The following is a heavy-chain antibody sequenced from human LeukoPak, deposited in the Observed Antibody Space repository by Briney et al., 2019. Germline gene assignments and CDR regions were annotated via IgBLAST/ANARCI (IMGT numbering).Heavy chain of an antibody. V-gene: IGHV3-30*18. J-gene: IGHJ4*02. CDR1: GFTFSSYG. CDR2: ISYDGSNK. CDR3: AKDRGGSGTDFDY. D-gene: IGHD2-15*01. Sequence: GRSLRLSCAASGFTFSSYGMDWVRQAPGKGLEWVAVISYDGSNKYYADSVKGRFTISRDNSKNTLYLQMNSLRAEDTAVYYCAKDRGGSGTDFDYWGQGTLVTVSS.